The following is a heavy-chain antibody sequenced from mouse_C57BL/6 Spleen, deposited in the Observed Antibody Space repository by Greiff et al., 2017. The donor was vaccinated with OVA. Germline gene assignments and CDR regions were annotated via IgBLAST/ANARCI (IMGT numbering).Heavy chain of an antibody. CDR3: ARKDYGSYFDY. D-gene: IGHD1-1*01. V-gene: IGHV1-50*01. Sequence: VQLQQPGAELVKPGASVKLSCKASGYTFTSYWMQWVKQRPGQGLAWIGAIDPSNSYTTYNQQFKGKATLTVDTSSSTAYMPLSSLTSEDSAVYYCARKDYGSYFDYWGQGTTLTVSS. CDR2: IDPSNSYT. J-gene: IGHJ2*01. CDR1: GYTFTSYW.